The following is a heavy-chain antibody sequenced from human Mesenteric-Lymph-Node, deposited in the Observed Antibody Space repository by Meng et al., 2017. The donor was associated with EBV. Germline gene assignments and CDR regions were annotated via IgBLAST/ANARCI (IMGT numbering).Heavy chain of an antibody. V-gene: IGHV1-18*01. CDR1: GYTFSRYG. Sequence: QVQRGQSGAEVKQPGASVKVSCKASGYTFSRYGISWVRQAPGQGLEWMGWITAYNGDTNYPQKFQDRVIMTIDTSTRTAYMELRSLRSDDTAIYYCARYDSPGSFDPWGQGTLVTVSS. J-gene: IGHJ5*02. CDR3: ARYDSPGSFDP. D-gene: IGHD1-1*01. CDR2: ITAYNGDT.